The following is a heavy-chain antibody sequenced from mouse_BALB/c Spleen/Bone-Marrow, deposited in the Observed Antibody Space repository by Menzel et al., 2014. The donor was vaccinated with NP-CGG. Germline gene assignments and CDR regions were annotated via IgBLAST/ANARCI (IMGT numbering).Heavy chain of an antibody. V-gene: IGHV1-69*02. CDR2: IDPSDSYT. CDR1: GYTFTSYW. D-gene: IGHD2-1*01. CDR3: ALIYYGNYNYAMEY. Sequence: QVQLQQSGAELVKPGASVKLSCKASGYTFTSYWMHWVKQRPGQGLEWIGEIDPSDSYTNYNQKFKGKATLTVDKSSSTAYMQLSSLTSEDSAVYYCALIYYGNYNYAMEYWGQGTSVTVSS. J-gene: IGHJ4*01.